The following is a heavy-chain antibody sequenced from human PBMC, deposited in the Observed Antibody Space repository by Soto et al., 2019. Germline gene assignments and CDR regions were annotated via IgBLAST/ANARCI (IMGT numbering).Heavy chain of an antibody. V-gene: IGHV3-11*01. D-gene: IGHD3-22*01. J-gene: IGHJ4*02. CDR2: ISSSGSII. Sequence: LRLSCAASGFTFSDYYMSWIRQAPGKGLEWVSYISSSGSIIYYADSVKGRFTISRDNAKNSLYLQLNSLRAEDTAVYYCARDLGYYASDGYFDYWGQGTVVTVSS. CDR1: GFTFSDYY. CDR3: ARDLGYYASDGYFDY.